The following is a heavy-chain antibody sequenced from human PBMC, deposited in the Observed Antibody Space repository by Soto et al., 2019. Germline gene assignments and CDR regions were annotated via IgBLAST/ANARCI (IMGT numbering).Heavy chain of an antibody. CDR1: GFTFSSYG. J-gene: IGHJ3*02. V-gene: IGHV3-30*18. CDR2: ISYDGSNK. CDR3: AKDPLDIVVVVAATRGAFDI. Sequence: GGSLRLSCAASGFTFSSYGMHWVRQAPGKGLEWVVVISYDGSNKYYAVSVKGRFTISRDNSKNTLYLQMNSLRAEDTAVYYCAKDPLDIVVVVAATRGAFDIWGQGTMVTVSS. D-gene: IGHD2-15*01.